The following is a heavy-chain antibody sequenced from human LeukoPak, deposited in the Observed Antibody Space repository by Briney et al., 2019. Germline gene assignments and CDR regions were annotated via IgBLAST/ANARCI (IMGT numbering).Heavy chain of an antibody. CDR2: ISGSGGST. J-gene: IGHJ4*02. V-gene: IGHV3-23*01. D-gene: IGHD3-22*01. CDR3: AKGEYYYDSSGYLPLDY. CDR1: GFTFSSYS. Sequence: GGSLRLSCAASGFTFSSYSMNWVRQAPGKGLEWVSAISGSGGSTYYADSVKGRFTISRDNSKNTLYLQMNSLRAEDTAVYYCAKGEYYYDSSGYLPLDYWGQGTLVTVSS.